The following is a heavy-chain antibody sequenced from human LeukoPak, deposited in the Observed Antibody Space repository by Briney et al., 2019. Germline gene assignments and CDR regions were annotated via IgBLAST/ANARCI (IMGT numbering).Heavy chain of an antibody. D-gene: IGHD5-12*01. CDR3: ARELAGYGKLDY. J-gene: IGHJ4*02. Sequence: SETLSLTCTVSGGSISSGSYFWSWIRQPAGKGLEWIGRIYTSGSTNYNPSLKSRVTISPDTSKNQFSLKLSSVTAADTAVYYCARELAGYGKLDYWGQGILVTVSS. CDR1: GGSISSGSYF. CDR2: IYTSGST. V-gene: IGHV4-61*02.